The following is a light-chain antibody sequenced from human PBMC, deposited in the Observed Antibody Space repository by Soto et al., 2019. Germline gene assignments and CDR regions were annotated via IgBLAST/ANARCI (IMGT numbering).Light chain of an antibody. J-gene: IGLJ2*01. V-gene: IGLV6-57*01. Sequence: NFMLTQPHSVSESPGKTVTISCTRSSGNIASNFVQWFQLRPGSSPTTVIYEDNQRPSGVPDRFSGSIDSSSNSASLTISGLKTEDEAEYICHSYDSNNQVFGGGTKLTVL. CDR2: EDN. CDR1: SGNIASNF. CDR3: HSYDSNNQV.